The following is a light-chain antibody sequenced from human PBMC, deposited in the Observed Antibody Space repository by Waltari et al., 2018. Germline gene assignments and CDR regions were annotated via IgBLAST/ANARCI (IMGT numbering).Light chain of an antibody. CDR2: AGS. CDR1: QDVQNY. V-gene: IGKV1-39*01. Sequence: DIRLTQSPSHLSASVGDRVTITCRASQDVQNYLNWYQQKPGKAPKLLIYAGSSLQSWVPSRFSGSGFGTDFTLTITSLQPEDFGSYYCQQSYSPPPITFGQGTRLEIK. J-gene: IGKJ5*01. CDR3: QQSYSPPPIT.